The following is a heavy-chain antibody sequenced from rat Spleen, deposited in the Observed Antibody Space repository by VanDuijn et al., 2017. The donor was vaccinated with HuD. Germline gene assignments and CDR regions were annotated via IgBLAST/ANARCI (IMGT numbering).Heavy chain of an antibody. CDR3: ARRTGSSDY. D-gene: IGHD5-1*01. J-gene: IGHJ2*01. CDR1: GYTFTSYY. CDR2: INTGSGGT. Sequence: QVQLQQSGAELAKPGSSVKISCQASGYTFTSYYIIWIKQTTGQGLEYIGFINTGSGGTNYSEKFKDKATLTVDKSSSTAFMQLSSLTPDDSAVYYCARRTGSSDYWGQGVMVTVSS. V-gene: IGHV1-43*01.